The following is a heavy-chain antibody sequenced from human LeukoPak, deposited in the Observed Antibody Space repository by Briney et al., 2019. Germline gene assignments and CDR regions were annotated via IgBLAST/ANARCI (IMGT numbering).Heavy chain of an antibody. J-gene: IGHJ5*02. CDR3: ARVVATIYWFDP. CDR2: IHYTGAT. D-gene: IGHD5-12*01. Sequence: SETLSLTCTVSGGSIGSGGYYWSWIRQHPGKGLEWIGYIHYTGATYYNPSLESRVTISVDTSKNQFSLKLSSVTAADTAVYYCARVVATIYWFDPWGQGTLVTVSS. V-gene: IGHV4-31*03. CDR1: GGSIGSGGYY.